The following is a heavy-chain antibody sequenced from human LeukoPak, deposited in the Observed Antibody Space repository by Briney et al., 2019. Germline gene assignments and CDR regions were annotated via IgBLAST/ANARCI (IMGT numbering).Heavy chain of an antibody. CDR1: GYTFTSYG. Sequence: ASVKVACKASGYTFTSYGISWVRPAPGQVREWMGWVSAYNGNTNYAQKLQGRVTMTTDTSTSTAYIELTSLRSDDTAVYYCARVRLYDCLSGYNQYYFDFWGQGTLVTVSS. J-gene: IGHJ4*02. CDR3: ARVRLYDCLSGYNQYYFDF. D-gene: IGHD3-3*01. CDR2: VSAYNGNT. V-gene: IGHV1-18*01.